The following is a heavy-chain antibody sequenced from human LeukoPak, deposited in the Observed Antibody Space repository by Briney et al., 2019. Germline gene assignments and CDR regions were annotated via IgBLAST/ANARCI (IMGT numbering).Heavy chain of an antibody. D-gene: IGHD3-3*01. Sequence: GASVKVSCKVSGYTLTGLSMHWVRQAPGKGLEWMGGFDPEDGETIYAQKFQGRVTMTEDTSTDTAYMELSSLRSEDTAVYYCATWRPYYDFWSGYYVFDYWGQGTLVTVSS. CDR3: ATWRPYYDFWSGYYVFDY. CDR1: GYTLTGLS. V-gene: IGHV1-24*01. CDR2: FDPEDGET. J-gene: IGHJ4*02.